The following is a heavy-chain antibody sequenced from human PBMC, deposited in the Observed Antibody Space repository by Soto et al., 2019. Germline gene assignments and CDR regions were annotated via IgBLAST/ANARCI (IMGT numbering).Heavy chain of an antibody. J-gene: IGHJ3*02. CDR3: AKLAYCGGDCYSLGAFDI. V-gene: IGHV3-23*04. CDR2: ISGSGGST. D-gene: IGHD2-21*02. CDR1: GFTFSSYA. Sequence: VQLVESGGGVVQPGRSLRLSCAASGFTFSSYAMSWVRQAPGKGLEWVSAISGSGGSTYYADSVKGRFTISRDNSKNTLYLQMNSLRAEDTAVYYCAKLAYCGGDCYSLGAFDIWGQGTMVTVSS.